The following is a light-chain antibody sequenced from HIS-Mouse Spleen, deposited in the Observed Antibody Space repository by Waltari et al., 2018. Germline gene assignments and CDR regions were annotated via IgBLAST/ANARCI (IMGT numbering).Light chain of an antibody. CDR1: SLRSYY. V-gene: IGLV3-19*01. CDR2: GKN. J-gene: IGLJ3*02. CDR3: NSRDSSGNHLV. Sequence: SSVLTQDPAVSVALGQTVRITCKGDSLRSYYASWYQQKPGQAPVLVIYGKNNRPSGIPDRLSGSSSGNTASLTITGAQAEDEADYYCNSRDSSGNHLVFGGGTKLTVL.